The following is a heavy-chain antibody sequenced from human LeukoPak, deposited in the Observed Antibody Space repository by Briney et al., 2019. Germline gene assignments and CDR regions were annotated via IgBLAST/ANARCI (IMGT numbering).Heavy chain of an antibody. J-gene: IGHJ4*02. CDR1: GFSFTNYW. CDR3: ARGYCSGDPCYLDY. Sequence: GESLKISCKGSGFSFTNYWIGWVRQMPGKGLEWMGTIYPVVFDTRYSPSFQGQVTISADKSISTAYLQWSSLKASDTAMYYCARGYCSGDPCYLDYWGQGTLVTVSS. CDR2: IYPVVFDT. D-gene: IGHD2-15*01. V-gene: IGHV5-51*01.